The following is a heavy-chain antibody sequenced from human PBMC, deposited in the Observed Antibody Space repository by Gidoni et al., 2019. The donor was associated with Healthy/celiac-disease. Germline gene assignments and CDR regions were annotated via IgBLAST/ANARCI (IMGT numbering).Heavy chain of an antibody. CDR1: GYTFTGYY. V-gene: IGHV1-2*06. CDR2: INPNSGGT. J-gene: IGHJ5*02. D-gene: IGHD1-1*01. Sequence: QVQLVQSGAEVTKPGASVKVSCKASGYTFTGYYMHWVRQAPGQGLEWMGRINPNSGGTNYAQKFQGRVTMTRDTSISTAYMELSRLRSDDTAVYYCARDKKATGTTGWFDPWGQGTLVTVSS. CDR3: ARDKKATGTTGWFDP.